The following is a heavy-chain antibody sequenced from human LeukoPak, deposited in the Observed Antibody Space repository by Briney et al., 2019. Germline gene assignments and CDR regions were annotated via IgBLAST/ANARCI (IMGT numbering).Heavy chain of an antibody. D-gene: IGHD6-6*01. V-gene: IGHV1-2*02. Sequence: ASVKVSCKASGYTFTGYYMHWVRQAPGQGLEWMGWINPNSGGTNYAQKFQGRVTMTRDTSISTAYMELSRLRSDDTAVYYCARDRSSSSFTFDYWGQGTLVTVSS. CDR3: ARDRSSSSFTFDY. J-gene: IGHJ4*02. CDR2: INPNSGGT. CDR1: GYTFTGYY.